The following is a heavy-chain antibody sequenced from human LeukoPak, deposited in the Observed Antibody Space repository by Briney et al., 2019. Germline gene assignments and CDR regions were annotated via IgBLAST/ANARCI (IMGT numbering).Heavy chain of an antibody. Sequence: SETLSLTCAVYGGSFSGYYWSWIRQPPGKGLEWIGEINHSGSTYYNPSLKSRVTISVDTSKNQFSLKLSSVTAADTAVYYCARGEWELHDYWGQGTLVTVSS. CDR3: ARGEWELHDY. D-gene: IGHD1-26*01. J-gene: IGHJ4*02. V-gene: IGHV4-34*01. CDR1: GGSFSGYY. CDR2: INHSGST.